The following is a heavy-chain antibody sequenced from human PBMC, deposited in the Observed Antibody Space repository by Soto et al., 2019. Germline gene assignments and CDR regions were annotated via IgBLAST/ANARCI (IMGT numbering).Heavy chain of an antibody. J-gene: IGHJ6*02. Sequence: SETLSLTCTVSGGSISGYYWSWIRQPPGKGLEWIGYMYNTGSTVYNPSFKSRVTISVDSSKSQFSLRLNSVTAADTAVYYCARDLWGYCGTDCYPLDVWGQGTTVTVSS. CDR1: GGSISGYY. D-gene: IGHD2-21*02. V-gene: IGHV4-59*01. CDR3: ARDLWGYCGTDCYPLDV. CDR2: MYNTGST.